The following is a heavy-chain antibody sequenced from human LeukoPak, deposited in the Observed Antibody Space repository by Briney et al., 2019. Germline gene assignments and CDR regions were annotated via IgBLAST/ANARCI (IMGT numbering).Heavy chain of an antibody. CDR2: IILIFGTA. Sequence: SVKVSCKASGGTFSSYAISWVRQAPGQGLEWMGRIILIFGTANYAQKFQGRVTMTEDTSTDTAYMELSSLRSEDTAVYYCATDNYDSSGYYYDYWGQGTLVTVSS. CDR1: GGTFSSYA. CDR3: ATDNYDSSGYYYDY. V-gene: IGHV1-69*06. J-gene: IGHJ4*02. D-gene: IGHD3-22*01.